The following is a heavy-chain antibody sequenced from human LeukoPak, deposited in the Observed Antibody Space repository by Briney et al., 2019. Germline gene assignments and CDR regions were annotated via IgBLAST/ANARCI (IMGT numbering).Heavy chain of an antibody. CDR1: GYTFTSYY. J-gene: IGHJ4*02. Sequence: GASVKVSCKASGYTFTSYYMHWVRQAPGQGLEWMGIINPSGGSTSYAQKFQGRVTMTRDTSTSTVYMELSSLRSEDTAVYYCASPTVPGEMATSLVDWGQGTLVTVSS. D-gene: IGHD5-24*01. CDR2: INPSGGST. CDR3: ASPTVPGEMATSLVD. V-gene: IGHV1-46*01.